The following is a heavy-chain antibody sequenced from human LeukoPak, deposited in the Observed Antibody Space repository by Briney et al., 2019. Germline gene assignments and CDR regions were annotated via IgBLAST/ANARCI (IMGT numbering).Heavy chain of an antibody. CDR1: GFTFSSYW. V-gene: IGHV3-7*03. CDR2: IKQDGSEK. D-gene: IGHD6-19*01. Sequence: GGSLRLSCAASGFTFSSYWMSWVRQAPGKGLEWVANIKQDGSEKYYVDSVKGRFTISRDNAKNSLYLQMNSLRAEDTAVYYCARETDYGYSSGWYTHYFDYWGQGTLVTVSS. J-gene: IGHJ4*02. CDR3: ARETDYGYSSGWYTHYFDY.